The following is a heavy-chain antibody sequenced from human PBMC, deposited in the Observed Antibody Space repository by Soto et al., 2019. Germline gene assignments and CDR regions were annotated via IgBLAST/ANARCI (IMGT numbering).Heavy chain of an antibody. J-gene: IGHJ6*02. CDR3: ARDVPLNYYDGTFSYYAMDV. CDR2: IIPLLKAT. D-gene: IGHD3-16*01. Sequence: QVQLVQSGAEVKKPGSSEKVSCKASGGTFSSHAISWVRQAPGQGLEWMGGIIPLLKATKYAQKSQGRVTITADDATSTAYMDLYNRRSEDTAVYYCARDVPLNYYDGTFSYYAMDVWGQGTTVTVSS. V-gene: IGHV1-69*01. CDR1: GGTFSSHA.